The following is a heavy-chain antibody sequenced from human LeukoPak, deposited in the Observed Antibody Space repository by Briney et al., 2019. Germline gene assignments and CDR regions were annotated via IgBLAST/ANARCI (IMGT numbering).Heavy chain of an antibody. D-gene: IGHD5-18*01. CDR2: IRWNSGSI. Sequence: GRSLRLSCAASGFTFDDYAMHWVRQAPGKGLEWVSGIRWNSGSIGYADSVKGRFTISRDNAKNSLYLQMNSLRTEDTALYYCAKGHTYGLGESYLDFWGQGTLVSVSS. CDR3: AKGHTYGLGESYLDF. V-gene: IGHV3-9*01. CDR1: GFTFDDYA. J-gene: IGHJ4*02.